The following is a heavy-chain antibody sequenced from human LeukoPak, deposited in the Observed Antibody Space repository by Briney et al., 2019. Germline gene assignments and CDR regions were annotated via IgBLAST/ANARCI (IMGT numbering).Heavy chain of an antibody. J-gene: IGHJ4*02. V-gene: IGHV3-48*04. CDR3: ASGGDDYGDYLVDY. CDR1: GFTFSSYS. CDR2: ISSSGSTI. D-gene: IGHD4-17*01. Sequence: GGSLRLSCAASGFTFSSYSMNWVRQAPGKGLEWVSYISSSGSTIYYADSVKGRFTISRDNAKNSLYLQMNSLRAEDTAVYYCASGGDDYGDYLVDYWGQGTLVTVSS.